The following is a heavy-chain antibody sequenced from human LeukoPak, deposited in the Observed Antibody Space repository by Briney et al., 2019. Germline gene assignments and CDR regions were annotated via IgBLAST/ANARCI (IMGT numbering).Heavy chain of an antibody. CDR2: IYYSGST. D-gene: IGHD3-22*01. Sequence: SETLSLTCTVSGGSISSYSWNWIRQPPGEGLQWIGYIYYSGSTNYSPSLESRVTISVDTSKNQFSLKLSSVTAADTAVYYCARGGTYYYDSSGLVHWGQGTLVTVSS. CDR3: ARGGTYYYDSSGLVH. V-gene: IGHV4-59*01. CDR1: GGSISSYS. J-gene: IGHJ4*02.